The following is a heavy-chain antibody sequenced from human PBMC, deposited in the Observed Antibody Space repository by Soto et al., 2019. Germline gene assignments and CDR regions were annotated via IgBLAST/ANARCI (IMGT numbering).Heavy chain of an antibody. J-gene: IGHJ4*02. Sequence: EVQLVESGGGLVQPGGSLRLSCAASGLTFSSYWMHWVRRAPGKGLVWVSRINSDGSSTSYADSVKGRFTISRDNAKNTLYLQMNSLRAEDTAVYYCARPTMTKTLSGDYWGQGTLVTASS. CDR1: GLTFSSYW. V-gene: IGHV3-74*01. CDR2: INSDGSST. D-gene: IGHD3-22*01. CDR3: ARPTMTKTLSGDY.